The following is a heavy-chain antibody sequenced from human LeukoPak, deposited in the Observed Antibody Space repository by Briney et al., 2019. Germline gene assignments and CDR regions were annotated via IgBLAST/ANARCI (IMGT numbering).Heavy chain of an antibody. Sequence: GRSLRLSCAASGFTFSNYGMHWVRQAPGKGLEWVAIIWYDGSNKYYADSVKGRFTISRDNSKNTLYLQMNSLRAEDTAVYYCARVVDTHFDYWGQGTLVTVSS. J-gene: IGHJ4*02. CDR1: GFTFSNYG. V-gene: IGHV3-33*01. D-gene: IGHD5-18*01. CDR2: IWYDGSNK. CDR3: ARVVDTHFDY.